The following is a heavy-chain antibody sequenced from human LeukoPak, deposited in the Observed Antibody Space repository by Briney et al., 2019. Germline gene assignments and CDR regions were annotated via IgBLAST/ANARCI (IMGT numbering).Heavy chain of an antibody. CDR1: GFSVSNNY. CDR3: AADIVVVPAVPFDI. J-gene: IGHJ3*02. D-gene: IGHD2-2*01. CDR2: IYSGGST. Sequence: GGSLRLSCAASGFSVSNNYMIWVRQAPGKGLEWVSIIYSGGSTYYADSVKGRFTISRDNSKNTLYLQMNSLRAEDTAVYYCAADIVVVPAVPFDIWGQGIMVTVSS. V-gene: IGHV3-53*01.